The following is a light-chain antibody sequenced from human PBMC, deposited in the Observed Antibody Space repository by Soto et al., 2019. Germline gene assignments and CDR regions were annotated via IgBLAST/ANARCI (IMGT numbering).Light chain of an antibody. Sequence: EIVLTQSPGTLSLSPGERATLSCRASQSVSSSYLAWYQQKPGQAPRLLIYGASSRATGIPDRFSGSGSGTDFALTISRLEPEDFAVYDCQQYGRAKWTCGQGTKVEL. V-gene: IGKV3-20*01. CDR2: GAS. J-gene: IGKJ1*01. CDR3: QQYGRAKWT. CDR1: QSVSSSY.